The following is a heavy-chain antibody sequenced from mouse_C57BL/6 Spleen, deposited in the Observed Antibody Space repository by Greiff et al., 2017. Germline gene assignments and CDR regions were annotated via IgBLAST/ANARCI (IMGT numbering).Heavy chain of an antibody. Sequence: VQLQQPGAELVMPGASVKLSCKASGYTFTSYWMHWVKQRPGQGLEWIGEIDPSDSYTNYNQKFKGKSTLTVDKSSSTAYMQLSSLTSEDSAVYYCARGDYCNPYGAMDYWGQGTSVTVSS. D-gene: IGHD2-1*01. CDR3: ARGDYCNPYGAMDY. CDR1: GYTFTSYW. CDR2: IDPSDSYT. J-gene: IGHJ4*01. V-gene: IGHV1-69*01.